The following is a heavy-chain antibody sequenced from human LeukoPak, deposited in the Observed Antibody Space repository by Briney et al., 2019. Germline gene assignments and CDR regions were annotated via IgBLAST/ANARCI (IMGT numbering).Heavy chain of an antibody. CDR3: ARDTYYYDSSGYYPFDY. V-gene: IGHV3-21*01. CDR1: GFTFSSYS. D-gene: IGHD3-22*01. J-gene: IGHJ4*02. CDR2: ISSSSSYI. Sequence: GGSLRLSCAASGFTFSSYSMNWVHQAPGKGLEWVSSISSSSSYIYYADSVKGRFTISRDNAKNSLYLQMNSLRAEDTAVYYCARDTYYYDSSGYYPFDYWGQGTLVTVSS.